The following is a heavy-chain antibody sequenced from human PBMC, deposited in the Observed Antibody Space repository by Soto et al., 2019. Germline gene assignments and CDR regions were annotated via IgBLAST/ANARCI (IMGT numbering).Heavy chain of an antibody. CDR3: ARGAYYYGMDV. CDR2: IGTAGDT. V-gene: IGHV3-13*01. J-gene: IGHJ6*02. Sequence: GGSLRLSCAASGFTFSSYDMHWVRQATGKGLEWVSAIGTAGDTYYPGSVKGRFTISRENAKNSLYLQMNSLRAEDTAVYYCARGAYYYGMDVWGQGTTVTVSS. CDR1: GFTFSSYD.